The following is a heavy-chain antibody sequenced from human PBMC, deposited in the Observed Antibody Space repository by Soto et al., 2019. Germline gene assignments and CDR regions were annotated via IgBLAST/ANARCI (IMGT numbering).Heavy chain of an antibody. J-gene: IGHJ6*02. CDR2: ISSSKNTI. CDR1: GFTFSSYS. CDR3: ATDPALYDILTGYRYGLDV. V-gene: IGHV3-48*01. Sequence: GGSLRLSCTASGFTFSSYSMNWVRQAPGKGLEWVSYISSSKNTIYYADSVKGRFTISRDNARSSLYLQMNSLRAEDTALYYCATDPALYDILTGYRYGLDVWGQGTTVTVPS. D-gene: IGHD3-9*01.